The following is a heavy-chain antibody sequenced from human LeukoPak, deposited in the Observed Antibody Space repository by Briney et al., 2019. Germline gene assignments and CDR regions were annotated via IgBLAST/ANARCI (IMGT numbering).Heavy chain of an antibody. V-gene: IGHV3-64D*06. D-gene: IGHD3-10*01. CDR1: GFAFSSYA. Sequence: GGSLRLSCSASGFAFSSYAMHWVRQAPGKGLEYVSAISSNGGSTYYADSVKGRFTISRDNSKNTLYLQMSSLRAEDTAVYYCVKDLYYGSGSYYNGYWFDPWGQGTLVTVSS. J-gene: IGHJ5*02. CDR2: ISSNGGST. CDR3: VKDLYYGSGSYYNGYWFDP.